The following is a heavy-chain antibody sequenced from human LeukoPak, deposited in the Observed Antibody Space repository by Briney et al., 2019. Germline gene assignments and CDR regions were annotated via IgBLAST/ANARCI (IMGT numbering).Heavy chain of an antibody. CDR3: AREKSRYGSGSYYKISTARRFDY. D-gene: IGHD3-10*01. V-gene: IGHV4-34*01. CDR1: GFTVSSNY. J-gene: IGHJ4*02. CDR2: INHSGST. Sequence: PGGSLRLSCAASGFTVSSNYMSWIRQPPGKGLEWIGEINHSGSTNYNPSLKSRVTISVDTSKNQFSLKLSSVTAADTAVYYCAREKSRYGSGSYYKISTARRFDYWGQGTLVTVSS.